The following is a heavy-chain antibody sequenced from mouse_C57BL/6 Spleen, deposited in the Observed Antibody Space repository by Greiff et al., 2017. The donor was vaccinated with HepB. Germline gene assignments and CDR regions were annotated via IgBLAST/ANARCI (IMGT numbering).Heavy chain of an antibody. Sequence: QVQLQHPGTELVKPGASVKLSCKASGYTFTSYWMHWVKQRPGQGLEWIGNINPSNGGTNYNEKFKSKATLTVDKSSSTAYMQLSSLTSEDSAVYYCAREEDPYYSNYDYAMDHWGQGTSVTVSS. V-gene: IGHV1-53*01. CDR2: INPSNGGT. D-gene: IGHD2-5*01. J-gene: IGHJ4*01. CDR3: AREEDPYYSNYDYAMDH. CDR1: GYTFTSYW.